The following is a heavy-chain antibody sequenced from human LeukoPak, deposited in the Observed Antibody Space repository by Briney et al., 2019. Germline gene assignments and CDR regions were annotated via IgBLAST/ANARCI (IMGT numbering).Heavy chain of an antibody. J-gene: IGHJ4*02. D-gene: IGHD3-10*01. CDR3: ARAIWYGSGTTAFDY. Sequence: SETLSLTCTVSGGSISSYYWSWIRQPAGKGLEWIGRIYNSGSTNYNTNYNPSLTSRVTMSVDTSKNQFSLKLNSVSAADTAVYFCARAIWYGSGTTAFDYWGQGTLVTVSP. CDR1: GGSISSYY. V-gene: IGHV4-4*07. CDR2: IYNSGST.